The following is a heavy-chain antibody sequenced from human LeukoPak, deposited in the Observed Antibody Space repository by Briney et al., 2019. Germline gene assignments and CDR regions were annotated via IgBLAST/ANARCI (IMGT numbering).Heavy chain of an antibody. V-gene: IGHV1-69*06. CDR1: GGTFSSYA. CDR2: IIPIFGTA. J-gene: IGHJ3*02. D-gene: IGHD1-14*01. CDR3: ARGAPTGKDDAFDI. Sequence: SVKVSCKASGGTFSSYAISWVRQAPGQGLEWMGGIIPIFGTANYAQKFQGRVTITADKSTSTAYMELSSLRSEDTAVYYCARGAPTGKDDAFDIWGQGTMVTVSS.